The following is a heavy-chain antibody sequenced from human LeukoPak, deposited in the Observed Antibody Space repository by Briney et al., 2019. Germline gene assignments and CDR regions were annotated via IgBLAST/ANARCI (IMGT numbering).Heavy chain of an antibody. D-gene: IGHD2-2*01. CDR2: IRSKAYGGTT. J-gene: IGHJ4*02. Sequence: QPGRSLRLSCTASGFTFGDYAMSWVRQAPGKGLEWVGFIRSKAYGGTTEYAASVKGRFTTSRDDSKSIAYLQMNSLKTEDTAVYYCTRSRPIVVVPAAIFDYWGQGTLVTVSS. CDR3: TRSRPIVVVPAAIFDY. V-gene: IGHV3-49*04. CDR1: GFTFGDYA.